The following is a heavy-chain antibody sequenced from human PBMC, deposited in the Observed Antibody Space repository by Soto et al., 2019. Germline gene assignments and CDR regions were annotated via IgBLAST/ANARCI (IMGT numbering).Heavy chain of an antibody. Sequence: QVQLQESGPGLVKPSQTLSLTCTVSGASISSGAYYWSWIRQHPGRGLEWIGYIFYTGGTFYTPSLKSRVTMSVDTSKNQFSLKLTSVTAADTAVYFCARDRGATIFDFWGRGTLVTVSS. CDR3: ARDRGATIFDF. CDR2: IFYTGGT. V-gene: IGHV4-31*03. J-gene: IGHJ4*02. D-gene: IGHD5-12*01. CDR1: GASISSGAYY.